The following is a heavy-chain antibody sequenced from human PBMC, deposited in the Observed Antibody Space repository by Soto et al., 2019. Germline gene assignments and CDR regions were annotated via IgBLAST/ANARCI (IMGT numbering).Heavy chain of an antibody. CDR2: IYYSGST. V-gene: IGHV4-39*01. Sequence: PSETLSLTCTVSGGSISSSSYYWGWIRQPPGKGLEWIGSIYYSGSTYYNPSLKSRVTISVDTSKNQFSLKLSSVTAADTAVYYCARRTDGDFYFDYWGQGTLVTVSS. D-gene: IGHD4-17*01. J-gene: IGHJ4*02. CDR1: GGSISSSSYY. CDR3: ARRTDGDFYFDY.